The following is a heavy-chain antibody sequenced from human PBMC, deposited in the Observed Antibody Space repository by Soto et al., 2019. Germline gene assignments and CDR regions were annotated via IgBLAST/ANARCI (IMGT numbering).Heavy chain of an antibody. J-gene: IGHJ4*02. D-gene: IGHD6-19*01. CDR3: TKSADSAGWGVDF. V-gene: IGHV3-48*02. Sequence: VGSLRLSCVASGFMFDSYAMNWVRQAPGKGLEWVSYISPGGDRIYYAESLKGRITISRDNARNSLSLQMNILSDEATAVYYCTKSADSAGWGVDFWGQGTLVTVSS. CDR1: GFMFDSYA. CDR2: ISPGGDRI.